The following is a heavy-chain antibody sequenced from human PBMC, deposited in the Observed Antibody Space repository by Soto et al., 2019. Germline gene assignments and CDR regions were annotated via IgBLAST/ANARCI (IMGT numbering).Heavy chain of an antibody. CDR2: IYYSGST. CDR1: GGSISSSSYY. D-gene: IGHD6-19*01. CDR3: ARRGLGNWFDP. V-gene: IGHV4-39*01. J-gene: IGHJ5*02. Sequence: PSETLSLTCTVSGGSISSSSYYWGCIRQPPGKGLEWIGSIYYSGSTYYNPSLKSRVTISVDTSKNQFSLKLSSVTAADTAVYYCARRGLGNWFDPWGQGTLVTVSS.